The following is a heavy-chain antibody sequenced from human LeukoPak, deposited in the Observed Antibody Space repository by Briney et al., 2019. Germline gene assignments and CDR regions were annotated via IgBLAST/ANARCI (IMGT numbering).Heavy chain of an antibody. D-gene: IGHD1-26*01. CDR3: TTVGGATLLTK. Sequence: PGGSLRLSCAASGFTFSNAWMSWVRQAPGKGLEWVGRIKNITDGGARDYAAPVKGRFTISRDDSKNTLYLQMNSLKTEDTAVYYCTTVGGATLLTKWGQGTLVTVSS. CDR2: IKNITDGGAR. V-gene: IGHV3-15*01. J-gene: IGHJ4*02. CDR1: GFTFSNAW.